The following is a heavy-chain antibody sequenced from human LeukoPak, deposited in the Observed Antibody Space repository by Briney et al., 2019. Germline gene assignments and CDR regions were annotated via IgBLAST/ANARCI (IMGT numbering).Heavy chain of an antibody. Sequence: SETLSLTCTVSGGSISSYYWSWIRQPPGKGLEWIGYIYYSGSTNYNPSLKSRVTISVDTYENQFSLKLSSVTAADTAVYYCARDWVEISDYVGYFQHWGQGTLVTVSS. D-gene: IGHD4-23*01. CDR1: GGSISSYY. V-gene: IGHV4-59*01. CDR3: ARDWVEISDYVGYFQH. J-gene: IGHJ1*01. CDR2: IYYSGST.